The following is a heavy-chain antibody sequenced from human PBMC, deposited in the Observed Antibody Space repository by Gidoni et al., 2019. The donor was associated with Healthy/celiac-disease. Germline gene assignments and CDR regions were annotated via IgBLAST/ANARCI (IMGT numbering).Heavy chain of an antibody. V-gene: IGHV1-46*01. Sequence: QVQLVQSGAEVKTPGASVKVSCTASGYTFTSYYMPWVRQAPGQGLEWMGIINPSGGSTSYAQKFQGRVTMTRDTSTSTVYMELSSLRSEDTAVYYCARFDYGGNFQFSPHYYYGMDVWGQGTTVTVSS. CDR1: GYTFTSYY. J-gene: IGHJ6*02. D-gene: IGHD4-17*01. CDR3: ARFDYGGNFQFSPHYYYGMDV. CDR2: INPSGGST.